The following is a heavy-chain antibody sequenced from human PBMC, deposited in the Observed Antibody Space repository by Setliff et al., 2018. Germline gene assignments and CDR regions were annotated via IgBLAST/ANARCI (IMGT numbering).Heavy chain of an antibody. V-gene: IGHV4-34*01. D-gene: IGHD3-22*01. Sequence: SETLSLTCTVYGGSFSAYYWSWIRQPPGKGLEWIGEISHGGGTNYNPSLKSRVTISIGTSKNLFSLKLTSVTAADTAVYYCATGDVYDSSAFFSDWFDPWGQGTLVTAPQ. CDR3: ATGDVYDSSAFFSDWFDP. CDR1: GGSFSAYY. J-gene: IGHJ5*02. CDR2: ISHGGGT.